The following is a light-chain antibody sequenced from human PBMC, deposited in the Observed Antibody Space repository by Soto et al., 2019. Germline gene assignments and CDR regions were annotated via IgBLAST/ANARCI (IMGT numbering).Light chain of an antibody. CDR3: QHYGAFPPT. CDR2: GAS. Sequence: EIVLTQFPCALSLSPAERVTLSFRASQTVRNTHLAWYQQKSGQAPKFLIYGASNRATGIPDRFSGSGSGTDFTLTISRLEPEDFAVDYCQHYGAFPPTFGGGNKVEIK. V-gene: IGKV3-20*01. J-gene: IGKJ4*01. CDR1: QTVRNTH.